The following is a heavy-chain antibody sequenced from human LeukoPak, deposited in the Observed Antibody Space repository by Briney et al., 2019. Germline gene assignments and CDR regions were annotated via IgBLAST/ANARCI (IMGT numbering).Heavy chain of an antibody. V-gene: IGHV1-2*02. D-gene: IGHD5-18*01. J-gene: IGHJ4*02. CDR2: INPNSGGT. CDR1: GYTFTGYY. Sequence: ASVKVSCKASGYTFTGYYMHWVRQAPGQGLEWMGWINPNSGGTNSAQKFQGRVTMTRDTSISTAYMELSRLTSDGTAVYYCARGEYTYGCDYWGQGTLVTVSS. CDR3: ARGEYTYGCDY.